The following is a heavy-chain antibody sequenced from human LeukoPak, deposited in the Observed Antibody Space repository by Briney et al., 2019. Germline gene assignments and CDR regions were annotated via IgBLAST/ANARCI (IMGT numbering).Heavy chain of an antibody. CDR1: GGSITDSSYY. J-gene: IGHJ4*02. Sequence: SETLSLTCSVSGGSITDSSYYWGWLRQSPVKGLEWIGSIFYSGTTYYNPSLTSRVTISVDTSKNQFSLKLSSVTAADTAVYYCARIPSNRITIFGVVISKGYFDYWGQGTLVTVSS. CDR3: ARIPSNRITIFGVVISKGYFDY. D-gene: IGHD3-3*01. CDR2: IFYSGTT. V-gene: IGHV4-39*07.